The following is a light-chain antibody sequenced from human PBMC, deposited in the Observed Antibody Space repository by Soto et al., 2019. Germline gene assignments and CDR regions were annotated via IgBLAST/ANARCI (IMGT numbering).Light chain of an antibody. V-gene: IGLV2-8*01. Sequence: QSALTQPPSASGSPGQSVTISCTGTSSDVGGYNYVSWYQQHPGKAPKLMIYEVSKRPSGVPDRFSGSKSGNTASLTVSGLQAEDEADYYCSSYAADTVFGGGTKLTVL. CDR3: SSYAADTV. J-gene: IGLJ2*01. CDR1: SSDVGGYNY. CDR2: EVS.